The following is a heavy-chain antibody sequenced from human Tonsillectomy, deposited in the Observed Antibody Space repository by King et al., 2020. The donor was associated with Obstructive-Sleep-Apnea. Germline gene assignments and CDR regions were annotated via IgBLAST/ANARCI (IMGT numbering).Heavy chain of an antibody. CDR2: ISGAGDRT. J-gene: IGHJ4*02. Sequence: VQLVESGGGLVQPGGSLRLSCVASGFTFNSYAMTWVRQAPGKGLEWVSAISGAGDRTYYADSLRGRFTISRDNSKNTLYLQMNTLRAEETAIYYCVGGYDRDYFDHWGQGTLVTVSS. CDR1: GFTFNSYA. D-gene: IGHD5-12*01. CDR3: VGGYDRDYFDH. V-gene: IGHV3-23*04.